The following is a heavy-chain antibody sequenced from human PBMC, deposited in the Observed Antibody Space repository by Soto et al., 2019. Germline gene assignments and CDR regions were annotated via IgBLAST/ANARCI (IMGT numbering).Heavy chain of an antibody. J-gene: IGHJ5*02. Sequence: ASVKVSCKASGYTFTSYYMHWVRQAPGQGLEWMGIINPSGGSTSYAQKFQGRVTMTRDTSTSTVYMELSSLRSEDTAVYYCARSNQRYCSGGSCYGGNWFDPWGQGTLVTVSS. CDR3: ARSNQRYCSGGSCYGGNWFDP. D-gene: IGHD2-15*01. CDR2: INPSGGST. CDR1: GYTFTSYY. V-gene: IGHV1-46*01.